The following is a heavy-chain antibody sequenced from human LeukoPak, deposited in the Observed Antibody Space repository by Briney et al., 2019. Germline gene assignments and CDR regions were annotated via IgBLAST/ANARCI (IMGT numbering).Heavy chain of an antibody. CDR1: GGSICIYY. J-gene: IGHJ4*02. CDR3: ARDGDRWELLPFDY. V-gene: IGHV4-4*07. CDR2: IYSSGST. D-gene: IGHD1-26*01. Sequence: NPSETQSLTCSVSGGSICIYYWSCPRQPAGKGVEWLARIYSSGSTNYNPPLKRRVTISQDTSQNHFSLKLSSVTAADTAVYYCARDGDRWELLPFDYWGQGTLVTVSS.